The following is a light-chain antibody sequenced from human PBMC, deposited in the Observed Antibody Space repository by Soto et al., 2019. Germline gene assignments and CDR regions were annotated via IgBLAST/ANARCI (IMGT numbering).Light chain of an antibody. CDR3: QQYDNLGFT. V-gene: IGKV1-33*01. CDR1: QDISNY. Sequence: DIPMTQSPSSLSASVGDRVTITCQASQDISNYLNWYQQKPGKAPKLLIYDASNLETGVPSRFSGSGSGTDFTFTISSLQPEDIATYYCQQYDNLGFTFGPGTKVDIK. CDR2: DAS. J-gene: IGKJ3*01.